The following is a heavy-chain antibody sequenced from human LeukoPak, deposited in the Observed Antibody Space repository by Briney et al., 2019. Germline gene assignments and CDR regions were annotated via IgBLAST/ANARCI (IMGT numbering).Heavy chain of an antibody. V-gene: IGHV1-2*02. J-gene: IGHJ5*02. CDR2: INPSSGAR. Sequence: ASVKVSCKASGYASSDIYFNWVRQAPGQGLEWMGWINPSSGARIYSQKFQGRVTMGTSISIAYMELSGLTSDDTAVYYCATGSITHTRDPWGQGTLVTVSS. D-gene: IGHD6-6*01. CDR1: GYASSDIY. CDR3: ATGSITHTRDP.